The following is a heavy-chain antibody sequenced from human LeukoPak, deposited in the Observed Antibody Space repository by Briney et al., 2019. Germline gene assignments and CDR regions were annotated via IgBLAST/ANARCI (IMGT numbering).Heavy chain of an antibody. D-gene: IGHD6-19*01. V-gene: IGHV3-30*18. CDR3: AKSGSSGWYFDY. CDR1: GFTFSSYG. CDR2: ITYDGSNK. Sequence: QSGRSLRLSCAASGFTFSSYGMHWVRQAPGKGLEWVAVITYDGSNKYYADSVKGRFTISRDNSKNTLYLQMNSLRAEDTAVYYCAKSGSSGWYFDYWGQGTLVTVSS. J-gene: IGHJ4*02.